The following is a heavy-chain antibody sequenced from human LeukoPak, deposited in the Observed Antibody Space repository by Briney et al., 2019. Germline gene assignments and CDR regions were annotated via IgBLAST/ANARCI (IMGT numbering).Heavy chain of an antibody. CDR3: AREKAFGGYDY. J-gene: IGHJ4*02. D-gene: IGHD3-22*01. Sequence: SETLSLTCTVSGYSISSGYYWGWIRQPPGKGLEWIGSIYHSGSTYYNPSLKSRVTISVDTSKNQFSLKLSSVTAADTAVYYCAREKAFGGYDYWGQGTLVTDSS. CDR2: IYHSGST. V-gene: IGHV4-38-2*02. CDR1: GYSISSGYY.